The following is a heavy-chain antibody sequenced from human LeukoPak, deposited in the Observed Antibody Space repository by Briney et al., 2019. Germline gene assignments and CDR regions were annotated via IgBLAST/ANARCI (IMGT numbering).Heavy chain of an antibody. J-gene: IGHJ4*02. V-gene: IGHV1-69*13. Sequence: ASVKVSCKASGGTFSSYAISWVRQAPGQGLEWMGGIVPIFGTANYAQKFQGRVTITADESTSTAYMELSSLRSEDTAAYYCARGKDTAMAQAYWGQGTLVTVSS. CDR2: IVPIFGTA. D-gene: IGHD5-18*01. CDR1: GGTFSSYA. CDR3: ARGKDTAMAQAY.